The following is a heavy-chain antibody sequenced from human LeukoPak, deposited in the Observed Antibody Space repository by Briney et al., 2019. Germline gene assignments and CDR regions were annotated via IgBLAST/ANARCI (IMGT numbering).Heavy chain of an antibody. D-gene: IGHD4-11*01. V-gene: IGHV3-30-3*01. CDR3: ARETVTRFDY. Sequence: GGSLRLSCAASGFTFRNYVIHWVRQAPGKGLEWVAVISYDGSNKYYADSVKGRFTISRDNSKNTLYLQMNSLRAEDTAVYYCARETVTRFDYWGQGTLVTVSS. CDR2: ISYDGSNK. CDR1: GFTFRNYV. J-gene: IGHJ4*02.